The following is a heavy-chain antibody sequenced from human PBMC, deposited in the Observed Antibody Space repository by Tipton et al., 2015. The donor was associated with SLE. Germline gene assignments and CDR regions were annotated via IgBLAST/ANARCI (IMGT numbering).Heavy chain of an antibody. CDR1: GGSFSGYY. Sequence: TLSLTCAVYGGSFSGYYWSWIRQPPGKGLEWIGEIYHSGSTNYNPSLKSRVTISVDTSKNQFSLKLSSVTAADTAVYYCARSAVADHFDYWGQGTLVTVSS. V-gene: IGHV4-34*01. J-gene: IGHJ4*02. D-gene: IGHD6-19*01. CDR3: ARSAVADHFDY. CDR2: IYHSGST.